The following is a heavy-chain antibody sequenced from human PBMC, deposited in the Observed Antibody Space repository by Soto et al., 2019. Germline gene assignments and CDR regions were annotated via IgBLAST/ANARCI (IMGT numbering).Heavy chain of an antibody. V-gene: IGHV1-2*02. CDR3: ARESSGITLYRMDV. Sequence: GASVKVSCKASGYTFTGQYMHWVRQAPGQGLEWMGWINPNSGDTNYAQKFQGRVTMTRDTSIGTAYMELSSLRSNDTAIYYCARESSGITLYRMDVWGQGTTVTV. D-gene: IGHD1-7*01. J-gene: IGHJ6*02. CDR2: INPNSGDT. CDR1: GYTFTGQY.